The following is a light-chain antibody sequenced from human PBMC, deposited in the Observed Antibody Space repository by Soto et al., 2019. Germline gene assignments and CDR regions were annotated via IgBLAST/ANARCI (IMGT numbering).Light chain of an antibody. CDR1: QSISSW. CDR3: QQYNSYSWT. Sequence: DIQMTQSPSILSASVGDRVTITCRASQSISSWLAWYQQKPGKAPKLLIHKASSLESGVPSRFSGSGSGTEFTLTISSLQPDDFATYYCQQYNSYSWTFGQGTKVEIK. V-gene: IGKV1-5*03. J-gene: IGKJ1*01. CDR2: KAS.